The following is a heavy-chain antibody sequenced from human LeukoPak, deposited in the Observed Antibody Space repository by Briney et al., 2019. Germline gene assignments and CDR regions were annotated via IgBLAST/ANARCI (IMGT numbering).Heavy chain of an antibody. V-gene: IGHV3-30*02. Sequence: GGSLRLSCAASGFTFSSYGMHWVRQAPGKGLEWVAFIRYDGSNKYYADSVEGRFTISRDNSKNTLYLQLNSLRAEETAVYYCAKEKKYYYDSTGYPGYDYWGQGTLVTVSS. CDR3: AKEKKYYYDSTGYPGYDY. CDR2: IRYDGSNK. CDR1: GFTFSSYG. D-gene: IGHD3-22*01. J-gene: IGHJ4*02.